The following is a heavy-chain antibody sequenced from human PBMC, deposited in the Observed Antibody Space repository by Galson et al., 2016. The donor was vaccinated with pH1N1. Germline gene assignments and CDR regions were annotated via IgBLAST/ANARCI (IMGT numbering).Heavy chain of an antibody. CDR2: VSGSGIST. J-gene: IGHJ4*02. Sequence: SLRLSCATSGFTFSSYGMSWFRQAPGKGLEWVSAVSGSGISTYFTDSVKGRFTISRDNSKSTLFLHMNSLRAEDTAIYYCVSPKTAHIPLAGLFHHWGQGALVTVSS. V-gene: IGHV3-23*01. CDR3: VSPKTAHIPLAGLFHH. CDR1: GFTFSSYG. D-gene: IGHD6-19*01.